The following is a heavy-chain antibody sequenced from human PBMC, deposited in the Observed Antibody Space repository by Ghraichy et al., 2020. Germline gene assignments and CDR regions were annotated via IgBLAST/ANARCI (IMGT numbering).Heavy chain of an antibody. J-gene: IGHJ4*02. Sequence: GGSLRLSCAASGFTFSSYSMNWVRQAPGKGLEWVSSISSSSSYIYYADSVKGRFTISRDNAKNSLYLQMNSLRAEDTAVYYCASGGVTFGGVIAYWGQGTLVTVSS. V-gene: IGHV3-21*01. CDR1: GFTFSSYS. D-gene: IGHD3-16*02. CDR2: ISSSSSYI. CDR3: ASGGVTFGGVIAY.